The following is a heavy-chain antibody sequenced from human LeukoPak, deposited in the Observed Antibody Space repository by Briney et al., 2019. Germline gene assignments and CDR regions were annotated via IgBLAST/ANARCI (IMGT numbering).Heavy chain of an antibody. D-gene: IGHD6-19*01. Sequence: SETQSLTCAVYGGSFSGYYWSWIRQPPGKGLEWIGEINHSGSTNYNPSLKSRVTISVDTSKNQFSLKLSSVTAADTAVYYCARTVSRSSGWFWGQGTLVTVSS. CDR2: INHSGST. V-gene: IGHV4-34*01. CDR1: GGSFSGYY. CDR3: ARTVSRSSGWF. J-gene: IGHJ4*02.